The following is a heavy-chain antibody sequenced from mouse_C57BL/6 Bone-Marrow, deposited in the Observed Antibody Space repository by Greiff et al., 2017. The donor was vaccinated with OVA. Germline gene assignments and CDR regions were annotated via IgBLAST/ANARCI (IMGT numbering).Heavy chain of an antibody. CDR3: TRGYSNDYAMDY. Sequence: QVHVKQSGAELVRPGASVTLSCKASGYTFTDYDMHWVKQTPVHGLEWIGAIDPEPGGTAYNQKFKGKAILTADKSSSTAYMELRSLTSEDSAVYYCTRGYSNDYAMDYWGQGTSVTVSS. J-gene: IGHJ4*01. D-gene: IGHD2-5*01. CDR2: IDPEPGGT. V-gene: IGHV1-15*01. CDR1: GYTFTDYD.